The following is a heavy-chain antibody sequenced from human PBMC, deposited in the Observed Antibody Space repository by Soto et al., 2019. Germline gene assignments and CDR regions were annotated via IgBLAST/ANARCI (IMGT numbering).Heavy chain of an antibody. Sequence: PGGSLRLSCAASGYTFSIYWMHWVRQAPGKGLEWVSRINGDGSSTSNADPVKGRFTISRDNAKNTLYLEMNSLRAEDTAVYYCARESMWAPDYWGQGTLVAVSS. D-gene: IGHD1-26*01. CDR2: INGDGSST. CDR1: GYTFSIYW. J-gene: IGHJ4*02. V-gene: IGHV3-74*01. CDR3: ARESMWAPDY.